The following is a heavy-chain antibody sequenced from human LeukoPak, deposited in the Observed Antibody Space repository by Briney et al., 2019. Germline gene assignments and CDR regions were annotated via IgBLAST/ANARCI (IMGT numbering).Heavy chain of an antibody. CDR2: INHRGST. CDR1: GGSFSGYY. J-gene: IGHJ3*02. CDR3: ARRAELRYCSGGSCYVGAFDI. Sequence: SETLSLTCAVYGGSFSGYYWSWIRQPPGKGLDWIGEINHRGSTNYNPSLKSRVTISVDTSKNQFSLKLSSVTAADTAVYYCARRAELRYCSGGSCYVGAFDIWGQGTMVTVSS. V-gene: IGHV4-34*01. D-gene: IGHD2-15*01.